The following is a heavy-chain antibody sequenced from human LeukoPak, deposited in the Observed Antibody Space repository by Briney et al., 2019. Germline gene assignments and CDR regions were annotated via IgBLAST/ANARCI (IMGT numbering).Heavy chain of an antibody. J-gene: IGHJ3*02. CDR3: ARHPSALYAFDI. Sequence: SETLSPTCTVSGGSISSSCYYWVWIRQPPGKGLAWIGSIYYSGSTYYNPSLKSRVTISVDTSKNQFSLKLSSVTAADTAVYYCARHPSALYAFDIWGQGTMVIVSS. CDR2: IYYSGST. D-gene: IGHD3-3*01. V-gene: IGHV4-39*01. CDR1: GGSISSSCYY.